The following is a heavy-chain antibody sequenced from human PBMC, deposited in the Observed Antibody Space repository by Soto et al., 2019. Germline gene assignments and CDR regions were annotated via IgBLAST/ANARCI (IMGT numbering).Heavy chain of an antibody. J-gene: IGHJ4*02. V-gene: IGHV1-69*13. CDR2: IIPIFGTT. CDR3: ARVPVERALIAAYSDY. D-gene: IGHD2-2*01. CDR1: GGSFSNSA. Sequence: QVQLVQSGAEVKKPGSSVKVSCKASGGSFSNSAVSWVRQAPGQGPEWMGVIIPIFGTTNYAQKFQGRVTTTADASTNTASRDLSGLTSEDTAVYFCARVPVERALIAAYSDYWGQGTLVTVSS.